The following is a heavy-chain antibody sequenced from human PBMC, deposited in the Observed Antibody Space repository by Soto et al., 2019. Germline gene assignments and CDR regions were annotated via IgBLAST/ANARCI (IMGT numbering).Heavy chain of an antibody. J-gene: IGHJ4*02. V-gene: IGHV3-48*01. CDR2: ISGRSNTI. Sequence: GGSLRLSCVASGFPFSDYNMNWVRQAPGKGLEWVSFISGRSNTIYYADSVKGRFTISRDNAKNSLYLLMNSLRAEDTAVYYCTREGDGSGFFSDFWGQGALVTVSS. D-gene: IGHD3-22*01. CDR3: TREGDGSGFFSDF. CDR1: GFPFSDYN.